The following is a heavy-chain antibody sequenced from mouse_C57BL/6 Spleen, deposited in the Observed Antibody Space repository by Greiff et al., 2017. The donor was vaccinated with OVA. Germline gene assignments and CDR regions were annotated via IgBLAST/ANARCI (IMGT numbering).Heavy chain of an antibody. J-gene: IGHJ4*01. Sequence: VQLQQSGAELVRPGTSVKVSCKASGYAFTNYLIEWVKQRPGQGLEWIGVINPGSGGTNYNEKFKGKATLTADKSSSTAYMQLSSLTSEDSAVYFCARQTLYDGYYDYAMDYWGQGTSVTVSS. CDR1: GYAFTNYL. V-gene: IGHV1-54*01. CDR2: INPGSGGT. D-gene: IGHD2-3*01. CDR3: ARQTLYDGYYDYAMDY.